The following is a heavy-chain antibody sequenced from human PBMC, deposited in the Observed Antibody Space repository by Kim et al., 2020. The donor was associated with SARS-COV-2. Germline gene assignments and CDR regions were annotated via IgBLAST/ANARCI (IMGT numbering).Heavy chain of an antibody. J-gene: IGHJ4*01. V-gene: IGHV3-21*01. CDR2: ISRDSTFV. CDR1: GFAFSSYS. CDR3: VSATLAFCGDESLGHDY. Sequence: GGSLRLSCAASGFAFSSYSMTWVRQAPGKGLEWVSSISRDSTFVFYVDSVKGRFTTSRDNAKSSLYLQMNSLTVEDTAMYYCVSATLAFCGDESLGHDY. D-gene: IGHD2-21*01.